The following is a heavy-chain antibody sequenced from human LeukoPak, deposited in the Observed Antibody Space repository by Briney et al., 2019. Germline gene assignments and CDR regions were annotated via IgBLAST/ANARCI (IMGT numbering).Heavy chain of an antibody. D-gene: IGHD3-10*02. CDR1: GDFISRWDYY. Sequence: PSQTLSLTCTFSGDFISRWDYYWSWIRQPPGKGLEWIGYIYYSGSTYYNPSLKSRPTISIDASKNQFSLKLSSVTPGASAVYYCARELGVPCSGSPFEDEYRGQGSLVTVSS. J-gene: IGHJ4*02. CDR2: IYYSGST. CDR3: ARELGVPCSGSPFEDEY. V-gene: IGHV4-30-4*01.